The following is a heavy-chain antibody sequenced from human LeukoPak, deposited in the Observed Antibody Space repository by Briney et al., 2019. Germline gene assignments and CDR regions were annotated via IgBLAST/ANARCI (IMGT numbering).Heavy chain of an antibody. D-gene: IGHD3-10*01. CDR1: GFTFSGYY. CDR3: ARDSAGSGSYVGYFEY. CDR2: IGGSSRTI. J-gene: IGHJ4*02. Sequence: GGSLRLSCAASGFTFSGYYMNWVRQAPGKGLEWVSSIGGSSRTIYYADSVKGRCTVSRDNAKNSLFLQMNSLRAEDTAVYFCARDSAGSGSYVGYFEYWGQGTLVTVSS. V-gene: IGHV3-21*01.